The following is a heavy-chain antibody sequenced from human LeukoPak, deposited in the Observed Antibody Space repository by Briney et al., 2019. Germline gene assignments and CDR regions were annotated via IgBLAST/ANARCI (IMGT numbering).Heavy chain of an antibody. J-gene: IGHJ6*02. CDR2: ISWNSGSI. CDR1: GFTFDDYA. CDR3: AKDYGGYYYYYGMDV. Sequence: PGRSLRLSCAASGFTFDDYAMHWVRQAPGKGLEWASGISWNSGSIGYADSVKGRFTISRDNAKNSLYLQMNSLRAEDTALYYCAKDYGGYYYYYGMDVWGQGTTVTVSS. V-gene: IGHV3-9*01. D-gene: IGHD4-17*01.